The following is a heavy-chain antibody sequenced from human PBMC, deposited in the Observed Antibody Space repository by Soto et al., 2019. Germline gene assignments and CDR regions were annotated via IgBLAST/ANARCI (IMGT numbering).Heavy chain of an antibody. D-gene: IGHD1-1*01. CDR3: ARARHGTSDLSSWFDP. CDR1: GYTFTGYY. V-gene: IGHV1-2*04. J-gene: IGHJ5*02. CDR2: INPNSGGT. Sequence: QVQLVQSGAEVKKPGASVKVSCKASGYTFTGYYMHWVRQAPGQGLEWMGWINPNSGGTNYAQKFQGWVTMTRDASISTAYMELSRLRSDDTAVYYCARARHGTSDLSSWFDPWGQGTLVTVSS.